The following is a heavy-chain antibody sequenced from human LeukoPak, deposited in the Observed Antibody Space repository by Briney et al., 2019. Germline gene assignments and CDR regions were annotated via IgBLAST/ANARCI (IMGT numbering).Heavy chain of an antibody. D-gene: IGHD5-18*01. Sequence: GGALRLSCVGSGFTYTVYWMHWFRQAPGKGPVWVSRINPDGTIIDYADSVKGRFRISRDNAKNLLYLQMNGLRADDTAVYYCAKDLSWNTADRWGQGILVTVSS. J-gene: IGHJ5*02. CDR1: GFTYTVYW. CDR3: AKDLSWNTADR. V-gene: IGHV3-74*01. CDR2: INPDGTII.